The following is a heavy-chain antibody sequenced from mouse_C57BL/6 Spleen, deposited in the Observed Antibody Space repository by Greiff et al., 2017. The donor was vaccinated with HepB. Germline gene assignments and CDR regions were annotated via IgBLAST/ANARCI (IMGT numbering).Heavy chain of an antibody. J-gene: IGHJ3*01. CDR2: INPNNGGT. V-gene: IGHV1-18*01. Sequence: EVQLQQSGPELVKPGASVKIPCKASGYTFTDYNMDWVKQSHGKSLEWIGDINPNNGGTIYNQKFKGKATLTVDKSSSTAYMELRSLTSEDTAVYYCATNYGAWFAYWGQGTLVTVSA. CDR3: ATNYGAWFAY. CDR1: GYTFTDYN. D-gene: IGHD1-2*01.